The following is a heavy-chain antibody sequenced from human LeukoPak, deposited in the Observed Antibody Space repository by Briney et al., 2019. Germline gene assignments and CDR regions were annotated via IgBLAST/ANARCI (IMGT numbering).Heavy chain of an antibody. CDR2: ISGSGGST. D-gene: IGHD3-22*01. V-gene: IGHV3-23*01. Sequence: PGGSLRLSCGVSGFTFSSNAMSWVRQAPGKGLEWVSAISGSGGSTYYADSVKGRFTISRDNSKNTLYLQMNSLRAEDTAVYYCANTKYDSSGYCFDYWGQGTLVTVSS. CDR1: GFTFSSNA. J-gene: IGHJ4*02. CDR3: ANTKYDSSGYCFDY.